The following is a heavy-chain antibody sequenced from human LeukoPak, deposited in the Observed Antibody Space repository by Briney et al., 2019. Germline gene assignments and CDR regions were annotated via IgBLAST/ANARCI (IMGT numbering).Heavy chain of an antibody. CDR1: GGSFSGYY. CDR3: ARARTYGATEDY. J-gene: IGHJ4*02. D-gene: IGHD4-17*01. CDR2: INHSGST. Sequence: SETLSLTCAVSGGSFSGYYWSWIRQPPGKGLEWIGEINHSGSTNYNPSLKSRVTISVDTSKNQFSLKLSSVTAADTAVYYCARARTYGATEDYWGQGTLVTVSS. V-gene: IGHV4-34*01.